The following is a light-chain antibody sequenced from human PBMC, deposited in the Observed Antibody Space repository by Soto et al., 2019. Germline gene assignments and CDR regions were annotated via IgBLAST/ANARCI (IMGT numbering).Light chain of an antibody. CDR3: QQYGSSPLT. CDR1: QSVSGRF. CDR2: GAS. Sequence: MVLTQSPGTLSLSTGERATLSCRASQSVSGRFLAWYQQKPGQAPRLLIYGASSRATGIPDRFSGSGSGTDFTLTISRLEPEDFALYYCQQYGSSPLTFGGGTKVDIK. V-gene: IGKV3-20*01. J-gene: IGKJ4*01.